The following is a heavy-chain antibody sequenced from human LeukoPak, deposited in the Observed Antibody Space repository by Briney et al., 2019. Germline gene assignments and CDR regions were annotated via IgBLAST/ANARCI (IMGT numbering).Heavy chain of an antibody. V-gene: IGHV4-4*02. CDR3: ARHLGVPSWKDAFDI. D-gene: IGHD3-3*01. CDR1: GDSISNSNW. J-gene: IGHJ3*02. Sequence: SGTLSLTCAVSGDSISNSNWWSWVRQPPGKGLEWIGEVYQSGGTNYNPSLKSRVTISVDTSKNQFSLKLSSVTAADTAVYYCARHLGVPSWKDAFDIWGQGTMVTVSS. CDR2: VYQSGGT.